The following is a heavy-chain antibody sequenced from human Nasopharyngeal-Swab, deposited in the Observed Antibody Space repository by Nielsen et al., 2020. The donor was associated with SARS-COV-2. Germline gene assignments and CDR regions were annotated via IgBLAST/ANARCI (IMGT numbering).Heavy chain of an antibody. J-gene: IGHJ3*02. CDR1: GGSISSYY. V-gene: IGHV4-59*01. Sequence: SETLYLTCTVSGGSISSYYWSWIRQPPGKGLEWIGNIYYSGSTNYNPSLKSRVTISVDTSKNQFSLKLSSVTAADTAVYYCARGGGLGYYDFWSGYSQTSDAFDIWGQGTMVTVSS. D-gene: IGHD3-3*01. CDR2: IYYSGST. CDR3: ARGGGLGYYDFWSGYSQTSDAFDI.